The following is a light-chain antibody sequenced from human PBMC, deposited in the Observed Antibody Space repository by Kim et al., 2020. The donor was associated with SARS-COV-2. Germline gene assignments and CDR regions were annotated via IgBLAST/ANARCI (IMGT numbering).Light chain of an antibody. Sequence: VALGQTVRIKCQGDSLRRYYATWYQQKPGQAPIVGIYGKNNRPSGIPDRFSGSSSGDTASLTITGTQAGDEADYYCNSRGSNDNVLFGGGTQLTVL. CDR1: SLRRYY. V-gene: IGLV3-19*01. J-gene: IGLJ2*01. CDR3: NSRGSNDNVL. CDR2: GKN.